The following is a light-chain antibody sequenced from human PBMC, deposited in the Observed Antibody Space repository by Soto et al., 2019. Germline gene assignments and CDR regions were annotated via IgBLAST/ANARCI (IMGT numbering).Light chain of an antibody. CDR2: KVS. J-gene: IGKJ5*01. CDR1: QSLVHSDGIAY. CDR3: MQGTHWPIT. Sequence: DVVITQSPLSLPVTLLHPSPISCRSNQSLVHSDGIAYFSWFQQRPGRSPRRLIYKVSNRDSGVPARFSGSGSGTDFALKISRVEAEDVGVYYCMQGTHWPITFGQGTRLEI. V-gene: IGKV2-30*02.